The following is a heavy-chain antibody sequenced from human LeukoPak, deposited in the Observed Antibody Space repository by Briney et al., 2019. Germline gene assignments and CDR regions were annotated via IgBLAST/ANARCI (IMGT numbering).Heavy chain of an antibody. CDR1: GYTFTAYY. CDR3: ARLTDSSGWFAKYFQH. CDR2: MNPNSGGT. V-gene: IGHV1-2*02. D-gene: IGHD6-19*01. J-gene: IGHJ1*01. Sequence: ASVKVSCKTSGYTFTAYYIHWLRQAPGQGLEWMGWMNPNSGGTKYAQTFQGRVTLTRDTSINTAYMELSSLRSDDTAVYYCARLTDSSGWFAKYFQHWGQGTLVTVSS.